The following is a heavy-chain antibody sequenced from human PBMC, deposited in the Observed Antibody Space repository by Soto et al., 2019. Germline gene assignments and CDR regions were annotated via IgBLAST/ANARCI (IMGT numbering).Heavy chain of an antibody. CDR3: ARGWGAYVPFEY. V-gene: IGHV4-59*13. J-gene: IGHJ4*02. CDR1: GGSISRYY. Sequence: SLTCSVSGGSISRYYWSWIRQSPGKGLEWIAYISYSGSTNYNPALKSRVTISVDTSNNQFSLKLTSVTAADTAVYYCARGWGAYVPFEYWGRGTLVTVSS. D-gene: IGHD3-16*01. CDR2: ISYSGST.